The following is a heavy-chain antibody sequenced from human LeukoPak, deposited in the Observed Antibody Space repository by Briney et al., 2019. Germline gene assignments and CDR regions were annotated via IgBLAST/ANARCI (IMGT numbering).Heavy chain of an antibody. V-gene: IGHV3-20*04. Sequence: GGSLRLSCAASGFTFDDYGMSWVRQAPGKGLEWVSGINWNGGSTGYADPVKGRFTISRDNAKNSLYLQMNSLRAEDTALYYCARYLYYDSSDYYPEATGFDYWGQGTLVTVSS. CDR3: ARYLYYDSSDYYPEATGFDY. J-gene: IGHJ4*02. CDR1: GFTFDDYG. CDR2: INWNGGST. D-gene: IGHD3-22*01.